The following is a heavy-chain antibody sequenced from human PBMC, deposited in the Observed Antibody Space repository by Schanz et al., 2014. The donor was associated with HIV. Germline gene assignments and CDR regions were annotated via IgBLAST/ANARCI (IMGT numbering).Heavy chain of an antibody. Sequence: EVQLLESGGGLAQPGGSLRLSCAASGITFSSYAMNWVRQAPGKGLEWVSSITGSGSSTYYADSVKGRFTISRDNSKNTLFLQLNSLRAEDTAVYYCARGAGDTDWGRIWGQGTLVTVSS. CDR2: ITGSGSST. CDR3: ARGAGDTDWGRI. J-gene: IGHJ3*02. CDR1: GITFSSYA. D-gene: IGHD5-18*01. V-gene: IGHV3-23*01.